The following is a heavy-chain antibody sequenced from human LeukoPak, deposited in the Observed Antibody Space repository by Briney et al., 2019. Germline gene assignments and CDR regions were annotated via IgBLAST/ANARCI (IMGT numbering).Heavy chain of an antibody. V-gene: IGHV4-59*11. J-gene: IGHJ6*03. Sequence: SETLSLTCTVSGGSISSHYWSWIRQPPGKELEWIGYIYYSGSTNYNPSLKSRVTISVDTSKNQSSLKLSSVTAADTAVYYCARICWSSSWYTDYYYYMDVWGKGTTVTVSS. CDR1: GGSISSHY. CDR3: ARICWSSSWYTDYYYYMDV. CDR2: IYYSGST. D-gene: IGHD6-13*01.